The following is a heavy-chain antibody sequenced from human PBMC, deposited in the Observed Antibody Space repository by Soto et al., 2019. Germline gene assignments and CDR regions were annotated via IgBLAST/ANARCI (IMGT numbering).Heavy chain of an antibody. J-gene: IGHJ4*02. Sequence: EVQLLESGGGLVQPGGSLRLSCAASGFTFNNYAMTWVRQAPGKGLEWVSAISGGGDTTSYADSVKGRFTVSRDGSKNTLYLQMRSLRAEDTALNYCAKGRGGSGSLTPRVDFWGQGTLVTVSS. D-gene: IGHD3-10*01. CDR2: ISGGGDTT. CDR3: AKGRGGSGSLTPRVDF. V-gene: IGHV3-23*01. CDR1: GFTFNNYA.